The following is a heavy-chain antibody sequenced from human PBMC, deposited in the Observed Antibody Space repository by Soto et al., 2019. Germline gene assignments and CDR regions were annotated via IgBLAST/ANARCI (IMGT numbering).Heavy chain of an antibody. D-gene: IGHD6-13*01. CDR3: TTDRQKRDSSSWYGDPSSYYYYYGMDV. Sequence: GGSLRLSCAASGFTFSNAWMNWVRQAPGKGLEWVGRIKSKTDGGTTDYAAPVKGRFTISRDDSKNTLYLQMNSLKTEDTAVYYCTTDRQKRDSSSWYGDPSSYYYYYGMDVWGQGTTVTVSS. V-gene: IGHV3-15*07. CDR2: IKSKTDGGTT. J-gene: IGHJ6*02. CDR1: GFTFSNAW.